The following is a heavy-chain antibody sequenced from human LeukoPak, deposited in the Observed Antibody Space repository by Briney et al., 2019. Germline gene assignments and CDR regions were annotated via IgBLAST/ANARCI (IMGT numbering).Heavy chain of an antibody. Sequence: PGRSLRLSCAPSGFTFSSYEMNWVRQAPGKGVEWVSYVRSSGSTIYYADSVKGRFTISRDNAKNSLYLQMNSLRAEDTAVYYCARGPKYYDYVWGSYRYPEFDPWGQGTLVTVSS. CDR3: ARGPKYYDYVWGSYRYPEFDP. J-gene: IGHJ5*02. V-gene: IGHV3-48*03. CDR1: GFTFSSYE. D-gene: IGHD3-16*02. CDR2: VRSSGSTI.